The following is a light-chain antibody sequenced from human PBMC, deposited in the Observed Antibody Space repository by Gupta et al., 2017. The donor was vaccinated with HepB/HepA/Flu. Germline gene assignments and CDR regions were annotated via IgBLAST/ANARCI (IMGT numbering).Light chain of an antibody. CDR3: QQYNNWPPGST. CDR2: GSS. J-gene: IGKJ2*02. V-gene: IGKV3-15*01. CDR1: QMVSSN. Sequence: EIVMTRSTATLSVSPGERATLSCRASQMVSSNLAWYQQKPGQAHRRLIYGSSTRATGIPARFSGSGSGTEFTLTISSLHSEDFAVYYCQQYNNWPPGSTFGQGTKLEIK.